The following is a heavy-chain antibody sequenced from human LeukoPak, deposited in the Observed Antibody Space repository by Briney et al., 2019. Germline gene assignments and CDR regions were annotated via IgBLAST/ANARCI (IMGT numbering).Heavy chain of an antibody. CDR3: ATRYFQDYSDSFVY. CDR2: ITGNGGTT. V-gene: IGHV3-23*01. CDR1: GFTFRGYA. D-gene: IGHD2-21*01. J-gene: IGHJ4*02. Sequence: GGSLRLSCAASGFTFRGYAMSWVRQAPGKGLEWIATITGNGGTTFYADSVKGRFVVSRDNAKNTLYLQMNRQRVEDTAIYYCATRYFQDYSDSFVYWGQGTLVSVSS.